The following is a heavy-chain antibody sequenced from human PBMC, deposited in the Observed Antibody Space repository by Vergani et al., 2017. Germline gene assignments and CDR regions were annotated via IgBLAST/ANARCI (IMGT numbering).Heavy chain of an antibody. D-gene: IGHD7-27*01. Sequence: QVQLVQSGAEVKKPGASVKVSCKASGYTFTSYGISWVRQAPGQGLEWMGWISAYNGNTNYAQKLQGRVTMTTDTSTSTAYMELRSLRSDDTAVYYCASQAGLGSEDYYYGMDVWGQGTTVTVSS. V-gene: IGHV1-18*01. J-gene: IGHJ6*02. CDR2: ISAYNGNT. CDR1: GYTFTSYG. CDR3: ASQAGLGSEDYYYGMDV.